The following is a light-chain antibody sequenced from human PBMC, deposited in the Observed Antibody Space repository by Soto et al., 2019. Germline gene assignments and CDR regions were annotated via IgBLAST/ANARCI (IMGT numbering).Light chain of an antibody. CDR1: QSISSW. V-gene: IGKV1-5*01. CDR2: DAS. Sequence: DIQMTQSPSTLSASVGDRVTITCRASQSISSWLAWYQQKPGKAPKLLIYDASSLESGVPSWFSGSGSSTEFTLTIRSLQTDDFANYFGQQYNSYPPGYTFGKGTKLEIK. CDR3: QQYNSYPPGYT. J-gene: IGKJ2*01.